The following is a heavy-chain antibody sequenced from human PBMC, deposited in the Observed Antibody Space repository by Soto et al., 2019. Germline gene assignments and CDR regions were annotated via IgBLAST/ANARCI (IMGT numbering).Heavy chain of an antibody. J-gene: IGHJ5*02. CDR2: INAGNGNT. Sequence: ASVKVSCKACGYTFTSYAMHWVRQAPGQRLEWMGWINAGNGNTKYSQKFQGRVTITRDTSASTAYMELSSLRSEDTAVYYCASAYCSSTSCYTWWFDPWGQGTLVTVSS. D-gene: IGHD2-2*02. CDR3: ASAYCSSTSCYTWWFDP. V-gene: IGHV1-3*01. CDR1: GYTFTSYA.